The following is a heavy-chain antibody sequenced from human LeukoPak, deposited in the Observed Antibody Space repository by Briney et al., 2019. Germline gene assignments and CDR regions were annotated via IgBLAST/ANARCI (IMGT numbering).Heavy chain of an antibody. CDR2: TYYTGST. CDR3: ARDRSSGYYSDAFDI. J-gene: IGHJ3*02. V-gene: IGHV4-39*07. CDR1: GGSISSKSYN. Sequence: SETLSLTCSISGGSISSKSYNWGWLRQPPGKGLEWIGSTYYTGSTHYNPSLKTRLTISVDTSKNQLSLKLASVTAADMAVYYCARDRSSGYYSDAFDIWGQGTMVTVSS. D-gene: IGHD3-22*01.